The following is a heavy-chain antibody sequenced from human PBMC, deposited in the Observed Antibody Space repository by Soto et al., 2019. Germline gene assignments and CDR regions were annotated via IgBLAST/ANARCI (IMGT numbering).Heavy chain of an antibody. CDR3: ARVVGRYDSSGYYPEY. V-gene: IGHV4-59*01. J-gene: IGHJ4*02. D-gene: IGHD3-22*01. Sequence: PSETLSLTCTVSGGSISSYYWSCIRQPPGKGLEWIGYIYYSGSTNYNPSLKSRVTISVDTSKNQFSLKLSSVSAADTAVYYCARVVGRYDSSGYYPEYWGQGTLVTVSS. CDR2: IYYSGST. CDR1: GGSISSYY.